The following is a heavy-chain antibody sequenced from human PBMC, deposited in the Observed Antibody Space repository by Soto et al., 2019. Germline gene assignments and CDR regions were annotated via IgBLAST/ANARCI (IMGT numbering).Heavy chain of an antibody. CDR3: ARDKWPAGGHFDS. J-gene: IGHJ4*02. CDR1: GFTFNNYG. CDR2: VWYDGTTK. V-gene: IGHV3-33*01. Sequence: QAQLVESGGGVVQPGKSLRLSCAASGFTFNNYGMHWVRQAPGKGLEWVAVVWYDGTTKDYAESVKGRFVISRDNSKNMVYLQKSGLRADDSAIYYCARDKWPAGGHFDSWGQGVPVTVSS. D-gene: IGHD2-15*01.